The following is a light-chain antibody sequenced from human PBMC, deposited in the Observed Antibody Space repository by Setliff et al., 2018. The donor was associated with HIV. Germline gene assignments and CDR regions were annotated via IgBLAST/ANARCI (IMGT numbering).Light chain of an antibody. CDR1: SSDVGGYNY. Sequence: QSVLTQPASVSGSPGQSITISCTGTSSDVGGYNYVSWYQQHPGKAPKLMIYDVTKRPSGVSNRLSGSKSGNTASLTISGLQAEDEADYYCCSYAGSSTPYVFGTGTKVTVL. V-gene: IGLV2-23*02. J-gene: IGLJ1*01. CDR2: DVT. CDR3: CSYAGSSTPYV.